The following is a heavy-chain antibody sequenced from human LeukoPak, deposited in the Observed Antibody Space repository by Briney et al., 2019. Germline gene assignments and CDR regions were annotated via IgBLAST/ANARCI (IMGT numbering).Heavy chain of an antibody. Sequence: SETLSLTCTVSGGFISSFYCSWIRQPPGTGLEWIGYIYYSGTTNYNPSLKSRGTISSDTSKNQFSLRLSSVTAVDTAVYYCARGTVDTVIDNWGQGTLVTVSS. CDR3: ARGTVDTVIDN. D-gene: IGHD5-18*01. CDR1: GGFISSFY. V-gene: IGHV4-59*08. CDR2: IYYSGTT. J-gene: IGHJ4*02.